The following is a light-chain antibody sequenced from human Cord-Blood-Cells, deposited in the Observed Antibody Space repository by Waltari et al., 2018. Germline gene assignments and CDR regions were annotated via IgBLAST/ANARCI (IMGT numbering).Light chain of an antibody. CDR1: QGISSY. Sequence: AIRITQSPPPLSASTGDRVTITCRASQGISSYLAWYQQKPGKAPKLLIYAASTLQSGVPSRFSGSGSGTDFTLTISCLQSEDFATYYCQQYYSYPLTFGEGTKVEIK. J-gene: IGKJ4*01. CDR2: AAS. V-gene: IGKV1-8*01. CDR3: QQYYSYPLT.